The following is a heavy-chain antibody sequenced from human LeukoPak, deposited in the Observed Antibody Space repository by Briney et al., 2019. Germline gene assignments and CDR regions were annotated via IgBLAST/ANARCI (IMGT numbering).Heavy chain of an antibody. J-gene: IGHJ3*02. D-gene: IGHD3-16*01. CDR1: GGSISSYY. CDR3: ARGPLGWGNAFEI. CDR2: IYNTGST. Sequence: SETLSLTCTVSGGSISSYYWSWIRQPPGMALEWVGYIYNTGSTNYKPSLKSRLTITLDTSKNQLSLKLSSVTAADTAVYYCARGPLGWGNAFEIWGQGTMVTVSS. V-gene: IGHV4-59*08.